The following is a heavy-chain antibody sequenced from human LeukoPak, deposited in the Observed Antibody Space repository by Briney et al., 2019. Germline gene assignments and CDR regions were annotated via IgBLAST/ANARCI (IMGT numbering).Heavy chain of an antibody. J-gene: IGHJ4*02. CDR3: ARGAWRGYDFWSGQIDY. Sequence: GGSLRLSCAASGFTFSSYSMNWVRQAPGKGLERVSYISSSSSTIYYADSVKGRFTISRDNAKNSLYLQMNSMRAEDTAVYYCARGAWRGYDFWSGQIDYWGQGTLVTVSS. CDR1: GFTFSSYS. CDR2: ISSSSSTI. D-gene: IGHD3-3*01. V-gene: IGHV3-48*01.